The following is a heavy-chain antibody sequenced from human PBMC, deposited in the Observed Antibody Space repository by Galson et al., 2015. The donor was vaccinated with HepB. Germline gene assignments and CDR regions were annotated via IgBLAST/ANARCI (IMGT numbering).Heavy chain of an antibody. Sequence: SLRLSCAASGFTFSSYWMSWVRQAPGKELEWVANIKQDGSEKYYVDSVKGRFTISRDNAKNSLYLQMNSLRAEDTAVYYCARDRYSSTLSGRVPYYYYGMDVWGQGTTVTVSS. V-gene: IGHV3-7*03. D-gene: IGHD6-13*01. J-gene: IGHJ6*02. CDR2: IKQDGSEK. CDR3: ARDRYSSTLSGRVPYYYYGMDV. CDR1: GFTFSSYW.